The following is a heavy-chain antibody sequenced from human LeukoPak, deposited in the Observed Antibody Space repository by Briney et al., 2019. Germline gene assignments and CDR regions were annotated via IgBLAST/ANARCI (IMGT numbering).Heavy chain of an antibody. V-gene: IGHV3-9*01. CDR3: AKSVEASSWLGFIDY. J-gene: IGHJ4*02. CDR2: INWNSGSI. CDR1: GFTFSTFA. Sequence: GGSLRLSCAASGFTFSTFAMIWVRQPPGKGLEWVSSINWNSGSIGYADSVKGRFTISRDNAKNSLYLQMNSLRAEDTALYYCAKSVEASSWLGFIDYWGQGTLVTVSS. D-gene: IGHD6-13*01.